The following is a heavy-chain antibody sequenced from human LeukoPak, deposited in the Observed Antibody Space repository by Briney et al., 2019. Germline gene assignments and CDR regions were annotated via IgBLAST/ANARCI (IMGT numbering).Heavy chain of an antibody. CDR3: ARADPDGGKPGY. CDR1: GFTFSGSA. Sequence: GGSLRLSCAASGFTFSGSAMHWVRQASGKGLEWVGRIRSKANSYATAYAASVKGRFTISRDDSKNTAYLQMNSLKTEDTAVYYCARADPDGGKPGYWGQGTLVTVSS. V-gene: IGHV3-73*01. CDR2: IRSKANSYAT. J-gene: IGHJ4*02. D-gene: IGHD2-15*01.